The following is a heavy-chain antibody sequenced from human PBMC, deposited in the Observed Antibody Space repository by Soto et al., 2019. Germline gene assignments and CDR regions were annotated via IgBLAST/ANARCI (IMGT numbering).Heavy chain of an antibody. V-gene: IGHV4-59*01. J-gene: IGHJ4*02. CDR3: AREQHSSGWYYFDY. CDR2: IYYSGST. Sequence: SETLSLTCTVSGGSISSYYWSWIRQPPGKGLEWIGYIYYSGSTNYNPSLKSRVTISVDTSKNQFSLKLSSVTAADTAVYYCAREQHSSGWYYFDYWGQGTLVTVSS. D-gene: IGHD6-19*01. CDR1: GGSISSYY.